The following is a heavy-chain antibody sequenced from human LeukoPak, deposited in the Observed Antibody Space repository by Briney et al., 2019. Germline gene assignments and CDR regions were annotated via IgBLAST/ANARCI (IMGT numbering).Heavy chain of an antibody. V-gene: IGHV3-21*01. CDR1: GFTFSSYS. Sequence: GGSLRLSCAASGFTFSSYSMNWVRQAPGKGLEWVSSISSSSSYIYYADSVKGRFTISRDNAKNSLYLQMNSLRAEDTAVYYCARDLNGRYYDSSGYYYGEDYWGQGTLVTVSS. D-gene: IGHD3-22*01. CDR3: ARDLNGRYYDSSGYYYGEDY. CDR2: ISSSSSYI. J-gene: IGHJ4*02.